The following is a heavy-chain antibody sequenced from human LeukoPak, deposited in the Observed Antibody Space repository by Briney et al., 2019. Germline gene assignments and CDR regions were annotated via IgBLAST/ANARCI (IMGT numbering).Heavy chain of an antibody. D-gene: IGHD4-17*01. CDR3: ARENDYALDY. J-gene: IGHJ4*02. CDR1: GXTFSNYG. V-gene: IGHV3-30*12. CDR2: IRYVGSDK. Sequence: PGGSLRLSCAASGXTFSNYGMHWVRQAPGKGLEWVAVIRYVGSDKYYADSVKGRFTISRDNSQNTMYLQMNSLRAEDTAVYYCARENDYALDYWGQGTLVTVSS.